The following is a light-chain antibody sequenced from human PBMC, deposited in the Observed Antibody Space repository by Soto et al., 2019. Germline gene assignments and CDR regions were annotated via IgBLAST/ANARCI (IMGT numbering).Light chain of an antibody. CDR2: AAS. CDR1: QGISSY. CDR3: QKSDSTPWT. Sequence: VIWMTQSPSLLSASTGDRVTISCRIGQGISSYLAWYQQKPGKAPELLIYAASTLQSGVPSRFSGSGSGTNFTLTISDLQPEDFTTYYCQKSDSTPWTFGQGTKVDIK. V-gene: IGKV1D-8*03. J-gene: IGKJ1*01.